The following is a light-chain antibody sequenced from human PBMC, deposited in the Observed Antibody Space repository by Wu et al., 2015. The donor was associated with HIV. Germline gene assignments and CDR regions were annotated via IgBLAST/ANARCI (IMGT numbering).Light chain of an antibody. V-gene: IGKV3-20*01. CDR1: GSDW. CDR3: QQYGSTPIT. CDR2: EAY. J-gene: IGKJ5*01. Sequence: GSDWLAWYQQKSDQSPKLLIYEAYKRAAGVPDRFIAAGSGTDFSLTITEVDPEDIVFYFCQQYGSTPITFGPGTRL.